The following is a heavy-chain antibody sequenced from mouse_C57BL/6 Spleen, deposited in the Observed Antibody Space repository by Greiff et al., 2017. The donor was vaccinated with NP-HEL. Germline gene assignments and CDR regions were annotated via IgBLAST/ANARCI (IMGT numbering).Heavy chain of an antibody. D-gene: IGHD2-3*01. V-gene: IGHV1-85*01. CDR1: GYTFTSYD. CDR2: IYPRDGST. J-gene: IGHJ1*03. CDR3: ARVDGPWYFDV. Sequence: VKLMESGPELVKPGASVKLSCKASGYTFTSYDINWVKQRPGQGLEWIGWIYPRDGSTKYNEKFKGKATLTVDTSSSTAYMELHSLTSEDSAVYFCARVDGPWYFDVWGTGTTVTVSS.